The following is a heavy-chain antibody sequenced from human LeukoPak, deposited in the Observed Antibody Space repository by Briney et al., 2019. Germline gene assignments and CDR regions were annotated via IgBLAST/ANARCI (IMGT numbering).Heavy chain of an antibody. CDR1: GVSISDYH. Sequence: SETLSLTCSVSGVSISDYHWIWIRQPPAKGLEWMGYFSYSGSTRYNPSLKGRVTMSVGTSKNQFSLRLISVAAADTAVYYCARMYSGTSYYFDFWGQGTLVTASS. V-gene: IGHV4-59*01. D-gene: IGHD1-26*01. CDR2: FSYSGST. J-gene: IGHJ4*02. CDR3: ARMYSGTSYYFDF.